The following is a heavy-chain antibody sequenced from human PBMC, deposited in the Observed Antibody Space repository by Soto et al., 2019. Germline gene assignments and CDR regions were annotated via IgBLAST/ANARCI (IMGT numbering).Heavy chain of an antibody. Sequence: RILQATGKGLEWVSGISGSGDITHYADSVKGRFTISRDNSKNTVYLQMNTLRAEDTAVYYCAKSPLSTFGVVPLDYWGQGTLVTVSS. CDR2: ISGSGDIT. J-gene: IGHJ4*02. D-gene: IGHD3-3*01. CDR3: AKSPLSTFGVVPLDY. V-gene: IGHV3-23*01.